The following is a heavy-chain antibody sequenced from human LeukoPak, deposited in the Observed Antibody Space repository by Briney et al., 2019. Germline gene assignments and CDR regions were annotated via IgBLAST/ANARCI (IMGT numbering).Heavy chain of an antibody. CDR1: GGTFSSYT. D-gene: IGHD4-23*01. CDR3: ARVSGGNSGNNWFDP. Sequence: SVKVPCKASGGTFSSYTISWVRQAPGQGLEWMRRIIPILGIANYAQKFQGRVTITADKSTSTAYMELSSLRSEDTAVYYCARVSGGNSGNNWFDPWGQGTLVTVSS. J-gene: IGHJ5*02. V-gene: IGHV1-69*02. CDR2: IIPILGIA.